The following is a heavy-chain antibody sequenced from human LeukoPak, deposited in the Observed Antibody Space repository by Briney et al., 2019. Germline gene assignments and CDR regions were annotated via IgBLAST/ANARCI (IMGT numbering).Heavy chain of an antibody. CDR1: GGTFSSYA. J-gene: IGHJ4*02. CDR3: ARGGRDGYNYLLEFVY. V-gene: IGHV1-2*04. Sequence: ASVKVSCKVSGGTFSSYAISWVRQAPGQGLEWMGWINPNSGGTNYAQKFQGWVTMTRDTSTSTAYMELSRLRSDDTAVYYCARGGRDGYNYLLEFVYWGQGTLVTVSS. CDR2: INPNSGGT. D-gene: IGHD5-24*01.